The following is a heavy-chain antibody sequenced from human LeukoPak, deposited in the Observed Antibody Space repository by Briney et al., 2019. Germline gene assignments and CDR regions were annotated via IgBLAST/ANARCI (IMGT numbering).Heavy chain of an antibody. Sequence: PGGSLRLSCAASGFTFSSYEMNWVRQAPGKGLEWVSYISSSGSTIYYADSVKGRFTISRDNAKNSLYLQMNSLRAEDTAVYYCARDYGDYGVWSDYWGQGTLVTVSS. J-gene: IGHJ4*02. D-gene: IGHD4-17*01. V-gene: IGHV3-48*03. CDR2: ISSSGSTI. CDR1: GFTFSSYE. CDR3: ARDYGDYGVWSDY.